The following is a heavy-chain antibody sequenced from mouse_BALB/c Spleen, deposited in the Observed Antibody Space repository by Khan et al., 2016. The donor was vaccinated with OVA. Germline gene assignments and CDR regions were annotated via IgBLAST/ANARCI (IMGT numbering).Heavy chain of an antibody. CDR2: IDPSDNKT. CDR1: GYTFTSFW. Sequence: QVQLQQSGAELVRPGASVKLSCKASGYTFTSFWMNWVKLRPGQSLEWIGMIDPSDNKTHYNQMFKDKATLNVDKSSNTAYMQLSSLTSEDSAVYCCARGGYGTSFAFWGQGTLVTVAP. V-gene: IGHV1-61*01. D-gene: IGHD2-1*01. J-gene: IGHJ3*01. CDR3: ARGGYGTSFAF.